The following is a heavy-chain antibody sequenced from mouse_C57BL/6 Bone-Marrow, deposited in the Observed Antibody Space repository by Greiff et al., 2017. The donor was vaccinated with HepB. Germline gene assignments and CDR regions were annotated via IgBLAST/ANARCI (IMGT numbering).Heavy chain of an antibody. Sequence: EVQLQQSGPGLVKPSQSLSLTCSVTGYSITSGYYWNWIRQFPGNKLEWMGYISNDGSNNYNPSLKNRNSITRDTSKNQCCLKLNSVTTEDTATYYCERDGAYWGQGTLVTVSA. CDR3: ERDGAY. CDR1: GYSITSGYY. CDR2: ISNDGSN. V-gene: IGHV3-6*01. J-gene: IGHJ3*01.